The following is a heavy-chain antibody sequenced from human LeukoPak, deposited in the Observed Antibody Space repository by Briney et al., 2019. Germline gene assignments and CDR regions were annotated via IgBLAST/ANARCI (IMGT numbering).Heavy chain of an antibody. Sequence: GGSLRLSCAASGFTFTTYSMSWVRQAPGKGLESVSAIRGSGGSTYYADSVKGRFTISRDDSKSTLYLQMNSLRADDTAVYYCAKASGSPYYFDYWGQETLVTVSS. D-gene: IGHD3-10*01. V-gene: IGHV3-23*01. CDR3: AKASGSPYYFDY. CDR1: GFTFTTYS. CDR2: IRGSGGST. J-gene: IGHJ4*02.